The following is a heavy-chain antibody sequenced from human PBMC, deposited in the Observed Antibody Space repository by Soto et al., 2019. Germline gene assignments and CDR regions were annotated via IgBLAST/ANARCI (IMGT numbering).Heavy chain of an antibody. CDR1: ASIFKGHG. V-gene: IGHV3-33*08. J-gene: IGHJ4*02. D-gene: IGHD1-26*01. CDR2: IRYDGSDE. CDR3: ARDGVGATTFFGFLDY. Sequence: QVQLVESGGGVVQPGGSLRLSCAASASIFKGHGMHWVRQVPGKGLEWVAIIRYDGSDEHYGDSVEGRFTITRDNSKYMLYLQMNRLRAEDTAVYYCARDGVGATTFFGFLDYWGQGTLVTVSS.